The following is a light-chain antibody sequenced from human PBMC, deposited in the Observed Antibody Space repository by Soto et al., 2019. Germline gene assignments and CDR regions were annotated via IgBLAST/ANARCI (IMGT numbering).Light chain of an antibody. V-gene: IGKV3-20*01. J-gene: IGKJ3*01. CDR2: DTS. CDR3: QQYGSSPFT. CDR1: QSGNSNY. Sequence: IVLTQAPGTLSLSPGERATLSCRARQSGNSNYLAWYQQKPGQPTRLLIYDTSSRATGIPDRFSGSGSGADFTLTISRLEHEDFAVFYCQQYGSSPFTFGPGTKVQIK.